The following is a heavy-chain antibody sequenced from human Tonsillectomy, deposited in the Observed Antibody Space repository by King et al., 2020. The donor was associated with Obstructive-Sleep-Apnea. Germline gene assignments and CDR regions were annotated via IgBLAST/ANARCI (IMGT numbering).Heavy chain of an antibody. CDR2: IYWADDN. V-gene: IGHV2-5*02. D-gene: IGHD6-19*01. Sequence: ITLKESGPTLVKPTQTLTLTCTFSGFSLSTSGLGVGWIRQAPGKSLVWLALIYWADDNRYSPSLKSRPTITKYTSDNQVVLTMTNIDPVDTATYYCAHRSSGGPSGFDYWGQGTLVTVSS. CDR3: AHRSSGGPSGFDY. CDR1: GFSLSTSGLG. J-gene: IGHJ4*02.